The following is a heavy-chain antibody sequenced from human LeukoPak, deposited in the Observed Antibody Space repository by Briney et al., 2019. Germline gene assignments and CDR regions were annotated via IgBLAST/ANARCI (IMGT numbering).Heavy chain of an antibody. CDR1: GGSISSSSYY. V-gene: IGHV4-39*07. CDR3: ARVRSGWYAYYYYYMDV. J-gene: IGHJ6*03. D-gene: IGHD6-19*01. CDR2: IYYSGST. Sequence: SETLSLTCTVSGGSISSSSYYWGWPRQPPGKGLEWIGSIYYSGSTYYNPSLKSRVTISVDTSKNQFSLKLSSVTAADTAVYYCARVRSGWYAYYYYYMDVWGKGTTVTVSS.